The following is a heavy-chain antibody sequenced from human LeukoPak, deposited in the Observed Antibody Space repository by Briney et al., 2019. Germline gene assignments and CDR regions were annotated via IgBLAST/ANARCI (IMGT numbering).Heavy chain of an antibody. D-gene: IGHD2-2*01. J-gene: IGHJ4*02. CDR1: GGSISSGPYY. Sequence: PSQTLSLTCTVSGGSISSGPYYWTWIRQPAGKGLEWIGRIYSSGSTNYNPSLKSRVTISVDTSKNQFSLKLSSVTAADTAVYYCARTLDCSSTSCYFRYGLFDYWGQGTLVTVSS. V-gene: IGHV4-61*02. CDR2: IYSSGST. CDR3: ARTLDCSSTSCYFRYGLFDY.